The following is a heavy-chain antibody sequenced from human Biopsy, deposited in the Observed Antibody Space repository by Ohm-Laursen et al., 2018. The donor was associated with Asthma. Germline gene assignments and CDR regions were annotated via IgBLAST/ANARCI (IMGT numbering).Heavy chain of an antibody. D-gene: IGHD6-13*01. Sequence: ASVKVSCKASGYTFIGCHIHWMRQAPGQGLEWMGRINPNSGGTNYAQKFQGRVTLTRDTSISTAYMEVSRLRSDDTAVYYCARGQKSAGDRWFDPWGQGTLVIVSS. V-gene: IGHV1-2*06. CDR3: ARGQKSAGDRWFDP. J-gene: IGHJ5*02. CDR2: INPNSGGT. CDR1: GYTFIGCH.